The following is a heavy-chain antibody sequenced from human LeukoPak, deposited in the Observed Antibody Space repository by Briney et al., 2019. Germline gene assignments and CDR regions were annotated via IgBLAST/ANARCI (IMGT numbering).Heavy chain of an antibody. CDR1: GFTFSASG. V-gene: IGHV3-30*02. J-gene: IGHJ4*02. CDR3: ATDGYGVTDF. Sequence: GGSLRLSCAASGFTFSASGMHWVRQAPGKGLEWVAHDGSNKYYADSVKGRFTNSSDNSKNTLYLQMNSLRAEDTAVYFCATDGYGVTDFWGQGTLVTVSS. CDR2: DGSNK. D-gene: IGHD4-17*01.